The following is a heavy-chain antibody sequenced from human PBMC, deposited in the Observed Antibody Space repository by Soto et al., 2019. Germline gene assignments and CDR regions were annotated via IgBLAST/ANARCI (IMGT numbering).Heavy chain of an antibody. CDR3: AKSPSYYYDPNPFDY. J-gene: IGHJ4*02. CDR2: ISGSGGST. V-gene: IGHV3-23*01. Sequence: PGGSLRLSCAASGFTFSSYAMSWVRQAPGKGLEWVSAISGSGGSTYYADSVKGRFTISRDNSKNTLYLQMNSLRAEDTAVYYCAKSPSYYYDPNPFDYWGQGTLVTVSS. CDR1: GFTFSSYA. D-gene: IGHD3-22*01.